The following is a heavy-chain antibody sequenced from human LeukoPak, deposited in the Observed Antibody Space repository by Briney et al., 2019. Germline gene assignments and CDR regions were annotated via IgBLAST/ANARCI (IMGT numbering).Heavy chain of an antibody. Sequence: SETLSLTCTVSGGSISSYYWSWIRQPAGKGLEWIGRIYTSGSTNYNPSLKSRVTMSVDTSKNQFSLKLSSVTAADTAVYSCARDDGAGIVGATPGDYWGQGTLVTVSS. CDR1: GGSISSYY. CDR2: IYTSGST. CDR3: ARDDGAGIVGATPGDY. D-gene: IGHD1-26*01. V-gene: IGHV4-4*07. J-gene: IGHJ4*02.